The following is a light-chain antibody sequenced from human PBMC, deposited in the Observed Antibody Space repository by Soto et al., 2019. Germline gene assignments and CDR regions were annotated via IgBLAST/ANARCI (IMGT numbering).Light chain of an antibody. V-gene: IGLV2-8*01. CDR2: EVS. Sequence: QSVLTQPPSASGSPGQSVTISCTGTSSDVGGYNYVSWYQQHPGKAPKLMIYEVSKRPSGVPDRFSGSKSGNTASLTVSGLQAEDEADYYCQSYDSSLSGVFGGGTKVTVL. CDR3: QSYDSSLSGV. CDR1: SSDVGGYNY. J-gene: IGLJ3*02.